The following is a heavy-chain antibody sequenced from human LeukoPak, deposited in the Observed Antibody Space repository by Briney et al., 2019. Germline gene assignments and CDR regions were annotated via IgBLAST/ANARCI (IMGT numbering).Heavy chain of an antibody. D-gene: IGHD3-22*01. CDR3: AKARSIVVVITPDY. CDR2: ITSGSRGI. J-gene: IGHJ4*02. Sequence: GGSLRLSCVASGFTYSHYGMNWVRQAPGKGLEWVSGITSGSRGIYYADSVKGRFTISRDNSKNTLYLQMNSLRAEDTAVYYCAKARSIVVVITPDYWGQGTLVTVSS. V-gene: IGHV3-23*01. CDR1: GFTYSHYG.